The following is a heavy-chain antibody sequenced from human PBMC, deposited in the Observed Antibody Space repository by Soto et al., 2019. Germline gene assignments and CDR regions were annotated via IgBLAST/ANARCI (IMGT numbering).Heavy chain of an antibody. D-gene: IGHD3-22*01. V-gene: IGHV1-3*01. CDR3: ARGGLITPADY. J-gene: IGHJ4*02. CDR1: GYTFTSYA. CDR2: INAANGNT. Sequence: QVQLVQSGAEVKKPGASVKVSCKASGYTFTSYAMHWVRQAPGQGLEWMGWINAANGNTKYSQKFQGRVTITRDTSASTAYMELSSLRSEDTAVYYCARGGLITPADYWGQGTLVTVSS.